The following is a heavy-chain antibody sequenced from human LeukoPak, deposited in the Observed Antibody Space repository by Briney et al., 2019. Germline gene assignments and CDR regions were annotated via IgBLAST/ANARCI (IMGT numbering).Heavy chain of an antibody. CDR1: GYSFTSYW. V-gene: IGHV5-51*01. J-gene: IGHJ4*02. CDR2: IYPGDSDT. CDR3: ATRNTMLVDYY. D-gene: IGHD3-22*01. Sequence: GESLEIFLKGSGYSFTSYWNDWVRQMPGKGLEWMGIIYPGDSDTRYSPSFQGQVTISADKSISTAYLQWSSLKASDTAMYYCATRNTMLVDYYWGQVTLVTVSS.